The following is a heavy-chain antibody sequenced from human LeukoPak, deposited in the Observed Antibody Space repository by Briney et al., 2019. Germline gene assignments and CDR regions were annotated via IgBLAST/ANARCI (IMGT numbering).Heavy chain of an antibody. CDR2: IYHSGNT. J-gene: IGHJ5*02. Sequence: SETLSLTCTVSGGSISSNNYYWVWIRQPPGKGLEWIGSIYHSGNTYYNASLKSRVTISVDTSTNQYSLRLSSVTAADTGVYYCARQSITIFGVGPWGQGTLVTVSS. V-gene: IGHV4-39*01. CDR1: GGSISSNNYY. D-gene: IGHD3-3*01. CDR3: ARQSITIFGVGP.